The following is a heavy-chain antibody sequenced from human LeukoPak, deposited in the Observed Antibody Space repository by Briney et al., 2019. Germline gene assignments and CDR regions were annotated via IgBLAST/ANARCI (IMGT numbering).Heavy chain of an antibody. CDR2: ISSSSSTI. V-gene: IGHV3-48*04. CDR3: AKDWRGRYFD. Sequence: GGSLRLSCAASGFTFSSYSMNWVRQAPGKGLEWVSYISSSSSTIYYADSVKGRFTISRDNAKNSLYLQMNSLRAEDTAVYYCAKDWRGRYFDWGQGTLVTVSS. CDR1: GFTFSSYS. D-gene: IGHD3-9*01. J-gene: IGHJ4*02.